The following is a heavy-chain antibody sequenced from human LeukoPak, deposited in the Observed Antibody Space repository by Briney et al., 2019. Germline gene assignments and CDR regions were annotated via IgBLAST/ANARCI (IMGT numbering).Heavy chain of an antibody. CDR2: INHSGST. D-gene: IGHD2-2*01. V-gene: IGHV4-34*01. J-gene: IGHJ5*02. Sequence: SETLSLTCAVYGGSFSGYCWSWIRQPPGKGLEWIGEINHSGSTNYNPSLKSRVTISVDTSKNQFSLKLSSVTAADTAVYYCARYRYCSSTSCYRGASMWFDPWGQGTLVTVSS. CDR3: ARYRYCSSTSCYRGASMWFDP. CDR1: GGSFSGYC.